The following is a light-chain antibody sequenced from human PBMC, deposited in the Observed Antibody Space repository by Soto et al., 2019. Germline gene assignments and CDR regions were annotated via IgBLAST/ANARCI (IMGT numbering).Light chain of an antibody. Sequence: DVQMTQSPSSLSASVGDRVTITCRASQSVSIYLNWYQQKPGKAPNLLISAASSLQNGVPSRFRGSGSGTDFTLTISGLQPEDFATYYCQQANSFPTFGQGTRLEIK. V-gene: IGKV1-39*01. CDR1: QSVSIY. CDR2: AAS. J-gene: IGKJ5*01. CDR3: QQANSFPT.